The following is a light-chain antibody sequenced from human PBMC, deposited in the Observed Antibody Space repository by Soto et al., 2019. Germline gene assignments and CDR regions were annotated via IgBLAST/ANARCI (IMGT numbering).Light chain of an antibody. CDR2: DNN. CDR3: GTWDSSLSAYV. J-gene: IGLJ1*01. V-gene: IGLV1-51*01. CDR1: SSNIGNNY. Sequence: QSVLTQPPSVSAAPGQKGTISCSGSSSNIGNNYVSWYQQLPGTAPKLLIYDNNKRPSVIADRFSGSKSGTSATLGITGLQTGDEADYYCGTWDSSLSAYVFRTGTQLTVL.